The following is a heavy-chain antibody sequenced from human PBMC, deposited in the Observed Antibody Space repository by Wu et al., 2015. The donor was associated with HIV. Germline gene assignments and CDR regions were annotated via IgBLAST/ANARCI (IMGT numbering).Heavy chain of an antibody. J-gene: IGHJ4*02. CDR1: GGTFSSYA. V-gene: IGHV1-69*12. CDR2: IIPMYSTA. D-gene: IGHD5-18*01. Sequence: QVQLVQSGAEVKKPGSSVKVSCKASGGTFSSYAISWVRQAPGQGLEWMGGIIPMYSTADYAQKFQGRVTITADVSTSTAYMVVSSLRSDDTAVYYCAGGGGRTSMDPFDFWGQGTLVTVSS. CDR3: AGGGGRTSMDPFDF.